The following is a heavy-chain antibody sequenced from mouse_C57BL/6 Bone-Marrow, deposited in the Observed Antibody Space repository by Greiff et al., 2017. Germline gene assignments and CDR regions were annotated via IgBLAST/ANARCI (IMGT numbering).Heavy chain of an antibody. CDR3: ASHLYDMDY. CDR2: IYPRDGST. Sequence: QVQLQQSDAELVKPGASVKISCKVSGYTFTDPTIHWMKQRPEQGLDWIGYIYPRDGSTKYNEKFKGKATLTADKSSNTAYRQLNSLASEDSSFYCWASHLYDMDYGGQGTSLTVSS. J-gene: IGHJ2*02. CDR1: GYTFTDPT. D-gene: IGHD2-12*01. V-gene: IGHV1-78*01.